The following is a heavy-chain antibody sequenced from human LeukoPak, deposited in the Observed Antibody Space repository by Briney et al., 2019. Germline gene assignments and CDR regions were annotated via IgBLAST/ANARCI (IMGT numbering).Heavy chain of an antibody. CDR1: GFTFSTYS. V-gene: IGHV3-21*01. J-gene: IGHJ4*02. Sequence: GGSLRLSCAASGFTFSTYSVNWVRQAPGKGLEWVSSISSSSSPIYYTDSVRGRFTISRDNAKNSLHLQMNSLRAEDTAVYYCVRDSEGYYFDYWGQGTLVTVSS. CDR3: VRDSEGYYFDY. CDR2: ISSSSSPI.